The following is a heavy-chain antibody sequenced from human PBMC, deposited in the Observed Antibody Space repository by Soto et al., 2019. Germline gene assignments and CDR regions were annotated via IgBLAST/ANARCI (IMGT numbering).Heavy chain of an antibody. D-gene: IGHD2-15*01. CDR2: IYSGGST. CDR3: ARHCSGGSCYAFDI. J-gene: IGHJ3*02. Sequence: GGSLKLSCAASRFTVSSNYMSWVRQAPGKGLEWVSVIYSGGSTYYADSVKGRFTISRHNSKNTLYLQMNSLRAEDTAVYYCARHCSGGSCYAFDIWGQGTMVTVSS. V-gene: IGHV3-53*04. CDR1: RFTVSSNY.